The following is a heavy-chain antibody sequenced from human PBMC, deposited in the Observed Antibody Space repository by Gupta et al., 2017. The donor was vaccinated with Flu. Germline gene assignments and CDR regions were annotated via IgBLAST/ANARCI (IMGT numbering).Heavy chain of an antibody. V-gene: IGHV1-46*01. Sequence: QVQLVQSGAEVKKPGASVKVSCKASGYTFTNFYIHWVRQVPGQGLEWMGMINSSGGSTDYAQRFQGRVTMSRDTSTSTVYMELSSLTSGDTSIYYCARDAREGVRGGGLDVWGQGTTVTVSS. J-gene: IGHJ6*02. CDR3: ARDAREGVRGGGLDV. CDR1: GYTFTNFY. CDR2: INSSGGST. D-gene: IGHD3-10*01.